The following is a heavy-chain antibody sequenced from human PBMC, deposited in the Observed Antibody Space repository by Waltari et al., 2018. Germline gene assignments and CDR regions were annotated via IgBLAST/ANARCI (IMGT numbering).Heavy chain of an antibody. CDR3: ARMWVVESLVPLD. Sequence: QVTLKESGPVLVKPTQTLTLTCTFSGFSLSTSGMCVSWIRQPPGKALEWLARIDWDDDKFYSTSLKTRLTISKDTSKNQVVLTMTNIDPVDTATYYCARMWVVESLVPLDWGQGTLVTVSS. J-gene: IGHJ4*02. V-gene: IGHV2-70*16. CDR1: GFSLSTSGMC. D-gene: IGHD2-15*01. CDR2: IDWDDDK.